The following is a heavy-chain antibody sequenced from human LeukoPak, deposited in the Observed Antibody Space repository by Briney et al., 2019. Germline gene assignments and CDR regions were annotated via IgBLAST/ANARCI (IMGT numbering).Heavy chain of an antibody. J-gene: IGHJ4*02. V-gene: IGHV1-18*01. CDR1: GYTLDWFG. CDR3: ARDTPQHLKRFDY. CDR2: INPYNGKT. Sequence: ASVKVSCKASGYTLDWFGISWVRQAPGQGLEWLGWINPYNGKTIFGEKFQGRVTMTTDTSTSTVYMELTSLRSDDTAVYFCARDTPQHLKRFDYWGQGTLVTVSS.